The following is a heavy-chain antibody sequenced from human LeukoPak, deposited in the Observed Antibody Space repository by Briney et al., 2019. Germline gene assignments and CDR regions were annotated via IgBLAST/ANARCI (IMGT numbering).Heavy chain of an antibody. CDR3: VRDGGVSGYDLLDY. CDR2: ISSSSSHI. CDR1: GFTFSSYS. Sequence: PGGSLRLSCAASGFTFSSYSINWVRQAPGKGLEWVSSISSSSSHIYYADSVKGRFTIARDNAKNSLYLQMNSLRAEDTAVYYCVRDGGVSGYDLLDYWGQGTLVTVSS. D-gene: IGHD5-12*01. J-gene: IGHJ4*02. V-gene: IGHV3-21*01.